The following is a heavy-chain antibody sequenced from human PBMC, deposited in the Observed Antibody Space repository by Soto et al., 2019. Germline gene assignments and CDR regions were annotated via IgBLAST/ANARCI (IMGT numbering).Heavy chain of an antibody. V-gene: IGHV1-69*01. CDR2: IIPIHGTT. J-gene: IGHJ4*02. CDR1: GGSLTSYP. Sequence: QMEQSGAAVRKPGSSVKVSCKPSGGSLTSYPMAWVRQAPGQGLEWMGGIIPIHGTTEYAQKFQGRVTITADESTTRATLELTGLTSEDTAVYYCARGWGLVSWGQGTRVTVSS. CDR3: ARGWGLVS. D-gene: IGHD3-16*01.